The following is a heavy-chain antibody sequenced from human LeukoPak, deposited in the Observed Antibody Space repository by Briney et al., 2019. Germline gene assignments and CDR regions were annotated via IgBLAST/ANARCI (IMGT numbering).Heavy chain of an antibody. CDR1: GYSISSGYY. CDR3: ARHQYGSSWYRGYYFDY. Sequence: SETLSLTCTVSGYSISSGYYWGWIRQPPGKGLEWIGSIYHSGSTYYNPSLKSRVTISVDTSKNQFSLKLSSVTAADTAVYYCARHQYGSSWYRGYYFDYWGQGTLVTVSS. D-gene: IGHD6-13*01. V-gene: IGHV4-38-2*02. CDR2: IYHSGST. J-gene: IGHJ4*02.